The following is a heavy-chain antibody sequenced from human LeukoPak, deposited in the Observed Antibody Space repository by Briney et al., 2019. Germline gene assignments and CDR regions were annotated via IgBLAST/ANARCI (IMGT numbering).Heavy chain of an antibody. D-gene: IGHD3-10*01. CDR2: IYHSGST. J-gene: IGHJ5*02. CDR1: GYSISSGYY. Sequence: ASETLSLTCTVSGYSISSGYYWGWIRQPPGKGLEWIGSIYHSGSTYYNPSLKSRVTISVDTSKNQFSLKLSSVTAEDTAVYYCARAGDSGLWFGELFFDPWGQGTLVTVSS. V-gene: IGHV4-38-2*02. CDR3: ARAGDSGLWFGELFFDP.